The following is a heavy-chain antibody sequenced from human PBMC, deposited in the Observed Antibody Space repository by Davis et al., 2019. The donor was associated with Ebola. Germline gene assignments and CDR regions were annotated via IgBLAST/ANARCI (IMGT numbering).Heavy chain of an antibody. Sequence: LSLTCAASGFTFSSYSMNWVRQAPGKGLEWVSSISSSSSYIYYADSVKGRFTISRDNAKNTLYLQMNSLRAEDTAVYYCARGHSSSYYYYYYGMDVWGQGTTVTVSS. D-gene: IGHD6-6*01. V-gene: IGHV3-21*01. CDR1: GFTFSSYS. CDR2: ISSSSSYI. CDR3: ARGHSSSYYYYYYGMDV. J-gene: IGHJ6*02.